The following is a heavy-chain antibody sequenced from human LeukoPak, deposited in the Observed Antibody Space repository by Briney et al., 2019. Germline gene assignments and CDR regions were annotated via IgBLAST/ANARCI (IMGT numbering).Heavy chain of an antibody. D-gene: IGHD6-19*01. V-gene: IGHV3-23*01. CDR2: LSSRGDST. Sequence: GGSPILSCAAPGFTFSNYAMSWGRQAPGRGLGGGSTLSSRGDSTYDADSVKGRFTISRDNSKNSLYLQMNNVRVEDTAVYYCAKGPRPDITVAHTVENWGQGTLVTVSS. CDR3: AKGPRPDITVAHTVEN. J-gene: IGHJ4*02. CDR1: GFTFSNYA.